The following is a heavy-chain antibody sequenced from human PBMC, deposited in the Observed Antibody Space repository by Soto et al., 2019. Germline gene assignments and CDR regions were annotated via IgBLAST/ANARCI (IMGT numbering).Heavy chain of an antibody. CDR3: ARDGWSLSRGNYDSSGYPDY. J-gene: IGHJ4*02. CDR1: GFTFSSYG. V-gene: IGHV3-33*01. CDR2: IWYDGSNK. D-gene: IGHD3-22*01. Sequence: GGSLRLSCAASGFTFSSYGMHWVRQAPGKGLEWVAVIWYDGSNKYYADSVKGRFTISRDNSKNTLYLQMNSLRAEDTAVYYCARDGWSLSRGNYDSSGYPDYWGQGTLVTVSS.